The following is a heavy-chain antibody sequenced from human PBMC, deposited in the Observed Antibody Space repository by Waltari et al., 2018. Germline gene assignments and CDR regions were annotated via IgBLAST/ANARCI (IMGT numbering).Heavy chain of an antibody. CDR1: GGSFSGYY. J-gene: IGHJ4*02. Sequence: QVQLQQWGAGLLKPSETLSLTCAVYGGSFSGYYWSWIRQPPGKGLEWSGEINHSGSTNYNPSLKSRVTISVDTSKNQFSLKLSSVTAADTAVYYCARGGKRVGYCSSTSCLRRNDGGRFDYWGQGTLVTVSS. CDR3: ARGGKRVGYCSSTSCLRRNDGGRFDY. D-gene: IGHD2-2*01. V-gene: IGHV4-34*01. CDR2: INHSGST.